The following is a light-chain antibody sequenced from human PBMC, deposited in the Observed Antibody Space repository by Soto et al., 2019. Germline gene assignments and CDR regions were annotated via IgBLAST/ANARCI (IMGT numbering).Light chain of an antibody. Sequence: DIQMTQSPSILSASVGDGVAITCRASQSVSRWLAWYQQKPGKAPKLLIYDASSLNSGVPSRFSGSQSGTEFTLTITSLLPDDFATYFCQQYSSYSLPTFGGGTKVDI. V-gene: IGKV1-5*01. CDR1: QSVSRW. J-gene: IGKJ4*01. CDR3: QQYSSYSLPT. CDR2: DAS.